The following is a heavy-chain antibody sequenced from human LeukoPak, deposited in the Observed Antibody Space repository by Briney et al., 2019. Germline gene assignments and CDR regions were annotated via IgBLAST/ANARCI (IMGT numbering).Heavy chain of an antibody. CDR2: INSNSGGT. Sequence: ASVKVSCKGYGYTFINHDIDWVRQAPGQGLEWMGWINSNSGGTNYAQKFQGWVTMTRDTSISTAYMELSRLRSDDTAVYYCARVGRRSGSYDYWGQGTLVTVSS. CDR1: GYTFINHD. J-gene: IGHJ4*02. CDR3: ARVGRRSGSYDY. D-gene: IGHD6-19*01. V-gene: IGHV1-2*04.